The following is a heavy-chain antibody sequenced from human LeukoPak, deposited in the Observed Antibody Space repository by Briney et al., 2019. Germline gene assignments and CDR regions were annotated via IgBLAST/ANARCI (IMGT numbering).Heavy chain of an antibody. V-gene: IGHV3-23*01. CDR1: GFTFSSHA. D-gene: IGHD7-27*01. J-gene: IGHJ2*01. CDR2: ISGSGDDT. CDR3: ANPWGSGWFFDL. Sequence: GGSLRLSCVASGFTFSSHAMNWVRQAPGKGLEWVSRISGSGDDTSYADSVKGRFAISRDNSKNTLYLQMNGLRVDDTAVYYCANPWGSGWFFDLWGRGTLVTVSS.